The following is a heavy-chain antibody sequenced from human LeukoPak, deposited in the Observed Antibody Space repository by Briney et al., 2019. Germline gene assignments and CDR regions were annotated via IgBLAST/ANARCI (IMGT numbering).Heavy chain of an antibody. J-gene: IGHJ4*02. V-gene: IGHV3-23*01. CDR2: ISGSGDRT. Sequence: GGSLRLSCAASGFTFSRYDMTWARQAPGKGLEWVSSISGSGDRTIYADSVRGRLTISRDNTKSTLYLQMSSLRGEDTAVYYCAKVPQPDYYFDYWGQGSLVTVSS. CDR1: GFTFSRYD. CDR3: AKVPQPDYYFDY.